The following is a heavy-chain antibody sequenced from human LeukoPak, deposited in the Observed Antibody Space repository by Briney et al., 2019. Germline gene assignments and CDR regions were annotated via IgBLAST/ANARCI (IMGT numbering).Heavy chain of an antibody. CDR3: ARGDY. CDR2: IIPIFGTA. V-gene: IGHV1-69*13. CDR1: GGNFSNYA. J-gene: IGHJ4*02. Sequence: GASVKVPCKASGGNFSNYANSWVRQAPGQGLEWMGGIIPIFGTANYAQKFQGRVTIIADESMNTAYMELSSLRSEDTAVYYCARGDYWGQGTLVTVSS.